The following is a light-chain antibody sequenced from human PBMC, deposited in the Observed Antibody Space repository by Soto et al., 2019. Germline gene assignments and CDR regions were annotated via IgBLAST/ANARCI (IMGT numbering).Light chain of an antibody. CDR1: RYIDTY. CDR3: HQTFTPPLT. CDR2: AAS. J-gene: IGKJ4*01. V-gene: IGKV1-39*01. Sequence: DIQMTQSPSSLSASVGDRVTITCRASRYIDTYLSWYRKKPGKVPNLLISAASSLQSGVPTRFSGSGSGTEFTLTITSLQSEDFATYYCHQTFTPPLTFGGGTKVDIK.